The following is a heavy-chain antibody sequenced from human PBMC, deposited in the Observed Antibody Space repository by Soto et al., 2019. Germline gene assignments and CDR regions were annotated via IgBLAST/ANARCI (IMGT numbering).Heavy chain of an antibody. D-gene: IGHD3-16*02. CDR3: AIDGGITFGRVIVNFYYYMDV. Sequence: QVQLVQSGAEVKKPGASVKVSCKASGYTFTSYGISWVRQAPGQGLEWMGWISAYNGNTNYAQKLQGRVTMTTETSTSTAYMVLRSLRSDDTAVYYCAIDGGITFGRVIVNFYYYMDVWGKGTTVTVSS. V-gene: IGHV1-18*01. CDR2: ISAYNGNT. CDR1: GYTFTSYG. J-gene: IGHJ6*03.